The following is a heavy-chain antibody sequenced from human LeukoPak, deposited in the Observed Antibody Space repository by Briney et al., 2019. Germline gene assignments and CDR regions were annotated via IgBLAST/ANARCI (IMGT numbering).Heavy chain of an antibody. CDR1: GGSIGSGSYY. CDR2: IYTSGST. D-gene: IGHD5-18*01. Sequence: SETLSLTXTVSGGSIGSGSYYWSWIWQPAGKGLQWIGRIYTSGSTNYNPSLKSRVTISVDTSKNQFSLKLSSVTAADTAVYYCARDRDSYGYSALGYWGQGTLVTVSS. CDR3: ARDRDSYGYSALGY. V-gene: IGHV4-61*02. J-gene: IGHJ4*02.